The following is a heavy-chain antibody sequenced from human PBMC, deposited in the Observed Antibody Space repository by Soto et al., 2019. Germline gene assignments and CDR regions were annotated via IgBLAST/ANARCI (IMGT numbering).Heavy chain of an antibody. CDR1: GYSFKIYW. CDR2: IDPSDSYT. J-gene: IGHJ4*01. D-gene: IGHD3-10*01. Sequence: WESLKISCKGSGYSFKIYWISWIRQRPGKGLEWMGRIDPSDSYTNYSPSFQGHVTISADKSISTAYLQWSSLKASDTAMYYCARDDTGSGVNWGQGTLVTVSS. V-gene: IGHV5-10-1*01. CDR3: ARDDTGSGVN.